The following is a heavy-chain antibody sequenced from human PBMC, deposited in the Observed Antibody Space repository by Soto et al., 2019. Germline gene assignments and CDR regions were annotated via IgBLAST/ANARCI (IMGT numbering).Heavy chain of an antibody. V-gene: IGHV1-69*13. CDR1: GGTFSSYA. Sequence: SVKVSCKASGGTFSSYAISWLRQAPGQGLEWMGGIIPIFGTANYAQKFQGRVTITADESTSTAYMELSSLRSEDTAVYYCARWAIAARPLGYFDYWGQGTLVTVSS. CDR2: IIPIFGTA. J-gene: IGHJ4*02. CDR3: ARWAIAARPLGYFDY. D-gene: IGHD6-6*01.